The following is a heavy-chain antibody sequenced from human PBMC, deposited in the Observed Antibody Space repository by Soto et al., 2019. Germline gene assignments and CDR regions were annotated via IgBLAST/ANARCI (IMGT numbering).Heavy chain of an antibody. CDR3: AKDQRYYYDSSGSRAEY. CDR2: IVANGGST. J-gene: IGHJ4*02. D-gene: IGHD3-22*01. Sequence: EVQLLESGGGLVQPGGSLRLSCEASGFTFKNYAMTWVRQAPGKGLEWVSGIVANGGSTDYADSVKGRFTISRDNSKNMLYLQMKSLRVDDTAVYYCAKDQRYYYDSSGSRAEYWGQGTLVTVSS. V-gene: IGHV3-23*01. CDR1: GFTFKNYA.